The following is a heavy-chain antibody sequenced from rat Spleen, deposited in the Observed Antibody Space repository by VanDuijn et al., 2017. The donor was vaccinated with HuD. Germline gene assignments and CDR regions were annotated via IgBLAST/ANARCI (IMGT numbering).Heavy chain of an antibody. CDR1: GYSSTDSH. CDR3: ARYIPMYTTDRGFDY. CDR2: ITYSGTT. J-gene: IGHJ2*01. Sequence: EVQVQESGPGLVKPSQSLSLTCSVTGYSSTDSHWGWIRQFPGNKMEWVGHITYSGTTAYSPTFKSRISITRDTSKHQFFLQLNSVTTEDTATYYCARYIPMYTTDRGFDYWGQGVMVTVSS. V-gene: IGHV3-1*01. D-gene: IGHD1-6*01.